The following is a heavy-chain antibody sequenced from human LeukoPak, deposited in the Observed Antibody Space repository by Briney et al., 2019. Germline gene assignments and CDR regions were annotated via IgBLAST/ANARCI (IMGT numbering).Heavy chain of an antibody. Sequence: GSLRLSCAASGFTFSRNAMSWVRQAPGKGLEWVSSIIGSVSDTYYADSVKGRFTISRDNSKNTVYLQMNSLRAEDTAVYYCATGVYGGNSIRGDYYYYYMDVWGKGTTVTVSS. CDR1: GFTFSRNA. D-gene: IGHD4-23*01. J-gene: IGHJ6*03. CDR2: IIGSVSDT. V-gene: IGHV3-23*01. CDR3: ATGVYGGNSIRGDYYYYYMDV.